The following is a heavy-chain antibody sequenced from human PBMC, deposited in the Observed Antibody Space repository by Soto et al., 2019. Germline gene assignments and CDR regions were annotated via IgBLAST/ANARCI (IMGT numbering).Heavy chain of an antibody. Sequence: LRLSCAASGFTFSSYGMHWVRQAPGKGLEWVAVISYDGSNKYYADSVKGRFTISRDNSKNTLYLQMNSLRAEDTAVYYCAKDGGRNSSGWYWYYYYGMDVWGQGTTVTVSS. J-gene: IGHJ6*02. D-gene: IGHD6-19*01. CDR2: ISYDGSNK. CDR1: GFTFSSYG. CDR3: AKDGGRNSSGWYWYYYYGMDV. V-gene: IGHV3-30*18.